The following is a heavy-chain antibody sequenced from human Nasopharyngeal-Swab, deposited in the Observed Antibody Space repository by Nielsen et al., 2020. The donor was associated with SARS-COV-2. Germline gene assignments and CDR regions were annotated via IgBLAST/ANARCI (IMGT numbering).Heavy chain of an antibody. CDR1: GFTFSSYW. V-gene: IGHV3-49*03. CDR3: TRGGRRSPIDY. J-gene: IGHJ4*02. D-gene: IGHD3-10*01. CDR2: IRSKAYGGTT. Sequence: GRSLRLSCAASGFTFSSYWMSWFRQAPGKGLEWVGFIRSKAYGGTTEYAASVKGRFTISRDDSKSIAYLQMNSLKTEDTAVYYCTRGGRRSPIDYWGQGTLVTVSS.